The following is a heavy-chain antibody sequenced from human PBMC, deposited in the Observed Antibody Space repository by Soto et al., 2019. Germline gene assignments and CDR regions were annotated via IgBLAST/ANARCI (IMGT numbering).Heavy chain of an antibody. V-gene: IGHV1-18*01. J-gene: IGHJ6*02. D-gene: IGHD3-10*01. CDR1: GYTFTNYD. Sequence: ASVKVSCEASGYTFTNYDSNWVRQAPGQGLEWMGWISTYTGNTNYAQRLQGRVTMATDTSTSTAYMELRSLRSDDTAVYYCARGYYYGSGRPTPGGMDVWGQGTTVTVSS. CDR2: ISTYTGNT. CDR3: ARGYYYGSGRPTPGGMDV.